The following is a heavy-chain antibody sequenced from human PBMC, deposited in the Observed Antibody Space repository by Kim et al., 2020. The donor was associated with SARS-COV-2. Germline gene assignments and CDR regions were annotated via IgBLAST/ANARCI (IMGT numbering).Heavy chain of an antibody. V-gene: IGHV3-33*01. D-gene: IGHD3-3*01. CDR1: GFTFSSYG. CDR3: AREMPVDFWSGHPPYFDY. CDR2: IWYDGSNK. J-gene: IGHJ4*02. Sequence: GGSLRLSCAASGFTFSSYGMHWVRQAPGKGLEWVAVIWYDGSNKYYADSVKGRFTISRDNSKNTLYLQMNSLRAEDTAVYYCAREMPVDFWSGHPPYFDYWGQGTLVTVSS.